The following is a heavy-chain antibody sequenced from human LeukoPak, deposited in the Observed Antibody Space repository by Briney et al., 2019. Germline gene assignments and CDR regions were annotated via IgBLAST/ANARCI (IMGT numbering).Heavy chain of an antibody. CDR3: ARGKTSQNIVTRKTYNWFDP. Sequence: PGGSLRLSCAASGFTFSSYSMNWVRQAPGQGLEWVSSISSSSDYIYYADSVKGRFTISRDNAKNSLYLQMKSLRAEDTAVYYCARGKTSQNIVTRKTYNWFDPWGQGTLVTVSS. V-gene: IGHV3-21*01. D-gene: IGHD2/OR15-2a*01. CDR1: GFTFSSYS. J-gene: IGHJ5*02. CDR2: ISSSSDYI.